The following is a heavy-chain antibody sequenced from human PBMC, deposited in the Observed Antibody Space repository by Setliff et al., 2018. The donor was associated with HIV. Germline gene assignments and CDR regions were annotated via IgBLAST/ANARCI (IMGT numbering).Heavy chain of an antibody. V-gene: IGHV4-38-2*01. Sequence: SETLSLTCAVSGFSISRSYYWAWIRQPPGKGLEWIASVYHSGNTYYNPSLTSRVAISLDRSKNQFSLKVDSATATDTAVYFCARVSSSYYFLGAFDSWGQGTLVTVSS. CDR2: VYHSGNT. CDR3: ARVSSSYYFLGAFDS. J-gene: IGHJ4*02. CDR1: GFSISRSYY. D-gene: IGHD2-15*01.